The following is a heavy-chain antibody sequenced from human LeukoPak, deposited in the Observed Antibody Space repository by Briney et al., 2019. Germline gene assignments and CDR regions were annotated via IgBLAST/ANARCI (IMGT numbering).Heavy chain of an antibody. D-gene: IGHD3-10*01. J-gene: IGHJ5*02. CDR2: IYSADST. CDR1: GFTVNSNY. V-gene: IGHV3-53*01. CDR3: ARESGELFRWFDP. Sequence: GGSLRLSCAASGFTVNSNYMSWVRQAPGKGLERVSIIYSADSTYYADSVKGRFTISRDNSKNTLYLQMNSLRAEDTAVYYCARESGELFRWFDPWGQGTLVTVSS.